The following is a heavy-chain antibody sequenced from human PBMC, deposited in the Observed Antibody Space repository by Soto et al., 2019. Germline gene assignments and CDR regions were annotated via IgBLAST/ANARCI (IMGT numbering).Heavy chain of an antibody. Sequence: QVQLVQSGAEVKKPGASVKVSCKASGYTFTSYAMHWVRQAPGQRLEWMGWINAGNGNTKYSQKLQGRVTITRDTSASTAYMELSSLRSEDTAVYYCARGFRVGDADWFDPWGQGTLVTVSS. V-gene: IGHV1-3*01. CDR2: INAGNGNT. D-gene: IGHD2-21*02. J-gene: IGHJ5*02. CDR3: ARGFRVGDADWFDP. CDR1: GYTFTSYA.